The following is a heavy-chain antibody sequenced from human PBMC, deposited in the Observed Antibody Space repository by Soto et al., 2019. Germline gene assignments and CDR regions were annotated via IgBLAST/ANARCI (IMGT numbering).Heavy chain of an antibody. CDR3: ARHRYYDSSGYYYLDFDY. Sequence: PGESLKISCKGSGYSFTSYWISWVRQMPGKGLEWMGRIDPSDSYTNYSPSFQGHVTISADKSISTAYLQWSSLKASDTAMYYCARHRYYDSSGYYYLDFDYWGQGTLVTVSS. CDR2: IDPSDSYT. J-gene: IGHJ4*02. D-gene: IGHD3-22*01. V-gene: IGHV5-10-1*01. CDR1: GYSFTSYW.